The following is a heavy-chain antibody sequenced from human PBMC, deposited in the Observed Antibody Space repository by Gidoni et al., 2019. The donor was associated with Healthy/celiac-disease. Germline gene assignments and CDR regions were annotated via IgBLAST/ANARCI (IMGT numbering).Heavy chain of an antibody. V-gene: IGHV3-30-3*01. Sequence: QVQLVESGGCVVQPGRSLRLSCAASGFTFSSYAMHWVRQAPGKGLEWVAVISYDGSNKYYADSVKGRFTISRDNSKNTLYLQMNSLRAEDTAVYYCAGGYSSSSFFDYWGQGTLVTVSS. CDR3: AGGYSSSSFFDY. D-gene: IGHD6-6*01. J-gene: IGHJ4*02. CDR2: ISYDGSNK. CDR1: GFTFSSYA.